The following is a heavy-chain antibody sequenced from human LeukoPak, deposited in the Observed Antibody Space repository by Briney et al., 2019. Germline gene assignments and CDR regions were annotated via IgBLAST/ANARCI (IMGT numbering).Heavy chain of an antibody. CDR3: ASTLMAGTDNYWFDP. J-gene: IGHJ5*02. Sequence: GESLKISCKGSGYSFTSYWIGWVRQMPGKGLERMGIIYPGDSDTRYSPSFQGQVTISADKSISTAYLQWSSLKASDTAMYYCASTLMAGTDNYWFDPWGQGTLVTVSS. V-gene: IGHV5-51*01. CDR1: GYSFTSYW. CDR2: IYPGDSDT. D-gene: IGHD6-19*01.